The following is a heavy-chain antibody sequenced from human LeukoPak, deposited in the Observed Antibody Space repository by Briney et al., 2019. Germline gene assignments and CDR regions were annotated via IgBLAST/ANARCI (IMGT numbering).Heavy chain of an antibody. V-gene: IGHV1-69*13. CDR1: VGTFSSYA. D-gene: IGHD3-22*01. J-gene: IGHJ6*03. CDR3: AAGGSGYYDVGYYYMDV. Sequence: ASVKVSCKASVGTFSSYAISWVRQAPGQGLEWVGGIIPIFGTANYAQKFQGRVTITADEFTSTAYMELSSLRSEDTAEYYCAAGGSGYYDVGYYYMDVWGKGTTVTISS. CDR2: IIPIFGTA.